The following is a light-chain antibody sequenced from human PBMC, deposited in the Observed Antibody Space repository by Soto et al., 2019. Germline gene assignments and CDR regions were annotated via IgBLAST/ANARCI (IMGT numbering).Light chain of an antibody. J-gene: IGKJ5*01. CDR3: QQYYSSPIT. CDR2: WAS. V-gene: IGKV4-1*01. CDR1: QRGLYSHKNKNY. Sequence: SPDSLXASSPARVTITSNSTQRGLYSHKNKNYLDWQQQKPGQTXKXXXYWASNRESGVPERFSGRGSGTDFTLTIRSLQAEDLAVYYCQQYYSSPITFGQGTRLEI.